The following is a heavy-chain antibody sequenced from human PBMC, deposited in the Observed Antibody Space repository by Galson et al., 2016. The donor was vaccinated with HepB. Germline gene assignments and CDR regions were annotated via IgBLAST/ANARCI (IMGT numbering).Heavy chain of an antibody. CDR1: GLTYSSLA. CDR2: IRGSGGST. Sequence: SLRLSCAASGLTYSSLAMSWVRQAPGKGLEWVSGIRGSGGSTYYADPVKGRFTITRDSSLYLQMNSLRVEDTAVYYCASQGYCGGDCYKGLGAFDIWGPGTMVTVSS. CDR3: ASQGYCGGDCYKGLGAFDI. V-gene: IGHV3-23*01. J-gene: IGHJ3*02. D-gene: IGHD2-21*02.